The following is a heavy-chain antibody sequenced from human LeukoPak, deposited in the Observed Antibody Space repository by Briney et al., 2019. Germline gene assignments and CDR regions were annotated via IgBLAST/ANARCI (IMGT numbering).Heavy chain of an antibody. D-gene: IGHD3-10*01. V-gene: IGHV3-15*01. CDR1: GFSFSNAW. Sequence: GGSLRLSCAASGFSFSNAWMSWVRQAPGKGLEWVGRMKSKTDGGTTDYAAPVKGRFTISRDDSKNTLYLQVNSLKTEDTAVYYCTTVSDYVWFGELLDYWGQGTLVTVSS. CDR3: TTVSDYVWFGELLDY. CDR2: MKSKTDGGTT. J-gene: IGHJ4*02.